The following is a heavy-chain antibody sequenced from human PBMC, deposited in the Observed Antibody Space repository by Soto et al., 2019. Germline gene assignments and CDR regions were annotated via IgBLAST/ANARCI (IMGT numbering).Heavy chain of an antibody. Sequence: SETLSLTCTVSGGSISSYYWSWIRQPPGKGLEWIGYIYYSGSTNYNPSLKRRVTISVDTYKNQVSLKLSSVTAADTAVYYCARHDNMTLGVTYFDYWGQGTLVTVSS. CDR3: ARHDNMTLGVTYFDY. CDR2: IYYSGST. D-gene: IGHD3-10*01. CDR1: GGSISSYY. J-gene: IGHJ4*02. V-gene: IGHV4-59*08.